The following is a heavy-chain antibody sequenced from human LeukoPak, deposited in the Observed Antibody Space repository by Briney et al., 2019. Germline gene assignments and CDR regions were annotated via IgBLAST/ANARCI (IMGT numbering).Heavy chain of an antibody. CDR2: IIPIFGTA. J-gene: IGHJ4*02. CDR3: ARVSLGRRKAEAPSGRITIFGVDLFDY. CDR1: GGTFSSYA. Sequence: ASVKVSCKASGGTFSSYAISWVRQAPGQGLEWMGGIIPIFGTANYAQKFQGRVTITADESTSTAYMELSSLRSEDTAVYYCARVSLGRRKAEAPSGRITIFGVDLFDYWGQGTLVTVSS. V-gene: IGHV1-69*13. D-gene: IGHD3-3*01.